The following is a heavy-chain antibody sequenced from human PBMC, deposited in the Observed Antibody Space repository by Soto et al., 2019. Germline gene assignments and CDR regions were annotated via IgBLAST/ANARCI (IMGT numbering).Heavy chain of an antibody. V-gene: IGHV1-2*04. Sequence: QVQLVQSGAEVKKPGASVKVSCKASGYTFTGYYTHWVRQAPGQGLEWMGWINPNSGGTNYAQKFQGWVTMTRDTSISTAYMELSRLRSDDTAVYYCARDLYSSSWYSTNWFDPWGQGTLVTVSS. D-gene: IGHD6-13*01. CDR2: INPNSGGT. J-gene: IGHJ5*02. CDR1: GYTFTGYY. CDR3: ARDLYSSSWYSTNWFDP.